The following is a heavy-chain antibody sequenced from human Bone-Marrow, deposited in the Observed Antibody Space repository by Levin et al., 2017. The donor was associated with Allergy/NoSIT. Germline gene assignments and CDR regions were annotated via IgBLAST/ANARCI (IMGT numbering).Heavy chain of an antibody. V-gene: IGHV1-69*01. CDR3: ARALAPTYCSGGSCYRVEFDY. CDR2: IIPIFGTA. CDR1: GGTFSSYA. Sequence: KISCKASGGTFSSYAISWVRQAPGQGLEWMGGIIPIFGTANYAQKFQGRVTITADESTSTAYMELSSLRSEDTAVYYCARALAPTYCSGGSCYRVEFDYWGQGTLVTVSS. D-gene: IGHD2-15*01. J-gene: IGHJ4*02.